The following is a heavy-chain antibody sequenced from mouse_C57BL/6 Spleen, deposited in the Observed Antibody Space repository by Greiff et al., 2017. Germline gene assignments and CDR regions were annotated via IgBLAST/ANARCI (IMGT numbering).Heavy chain of an antibody. V-gene: IGHV1-55*01. CDR2: IYPGSGST. J-gene: IGHJ4*01. CDR3: ARKGLPHYAMDY. D-gene: IGHD2-4*01. Sequence: QVHVKQPGAELVKPGASVKMSCKASGYTFTSYWITWVKQRPGQGLEWIGDIYPGSGSTNYNEKFKSKATLTVDTSSSTAYMQLSSLTSEDSAVYYCARKGLPHYAMDYWGQGTSVTVSS. CDR1: GYTFTSYW.